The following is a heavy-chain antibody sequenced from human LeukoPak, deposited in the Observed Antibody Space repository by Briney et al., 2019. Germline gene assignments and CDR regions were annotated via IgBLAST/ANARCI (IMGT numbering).Heavy chain of an antibody. V-gene: IGHV4-4*07. Sequence: PSETLSLSCTVSGGSISSYYWSWIRQPAGKGLEWIGRIYTSGSTNYNPSLKSRVTISVDTSKNQFSLKLSSVTAADTAVYFCARGPYSYDSSGAFDIWGQGTMVTVSS. CDR1: GGSISSYY. D-gene: IGHD3-22*01. CDR2: IYTSGST. J-gene: IGHJ3*02. CDR3: ARGPYSYDSSGAFDI.